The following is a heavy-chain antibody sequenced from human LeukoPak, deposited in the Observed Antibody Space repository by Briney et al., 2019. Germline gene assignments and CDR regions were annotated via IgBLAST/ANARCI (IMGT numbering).Heavy chain of an antibody. CDR3: AKDRGYYDSSGLRSRYYFDY. V-gene: IGHV3-23*01. J-gene: IGHJ4*02. CDR1: GFTFSSYA. D-gene: IGHD3-22*01. CDR2: ISGSGGST. Sequence: GGSLRLSCAASGFTFSSYAMSWVRQAPGKGLEWVSAISGSGGSTYYADSVKGRFTISRDNSKNTLYLQMNSLRAEDTAVYYCAKDRGYYDSSGLRSRYYFDYWGQGTLVTVSS.